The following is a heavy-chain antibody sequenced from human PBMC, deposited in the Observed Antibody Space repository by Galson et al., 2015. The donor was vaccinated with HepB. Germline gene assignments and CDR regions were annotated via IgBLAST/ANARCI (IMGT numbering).Heavy chain of an antibody. D-gene: IGHD3-22*01. J-gene: IGHJ4*02. V-gene: IGHV3-11*06. CDR1: GFTFSDYY. CDR3: ARLSGSGYYYY. CDR2: ISSSSSYT. Sequence: SLRLSCAASGFTFSDYYMSWIRQAPGKGLEWVSYISSSSSYTNYADSVKGRFTISRDNAKNSLYLQMNSLRAEDTAVYYCARLSGSGYYYYWGQGTLVTVSS.